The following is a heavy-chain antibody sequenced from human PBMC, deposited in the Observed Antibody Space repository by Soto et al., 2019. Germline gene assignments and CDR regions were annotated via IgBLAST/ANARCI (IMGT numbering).Heavy chain of an antibody. V-gene: IGHV1-18*01. CDR2: ISAYNGKT. J-gene: IGHJ4*02. D-gene: IGHD2-15*01. Sequence: QVQLVQSGAEVKTPGASVKVSCKASGYTFSNYGISWVRQAPGQGLEWMGWISAYNGKTHCTQKFQGRVTMTTHTSKLTAFMELSSLVYDDTAEYYCARARRIFDFWGQGTLVTVSS. CDR3: ARARRIFDF. CDR1: GYTFSNYG.